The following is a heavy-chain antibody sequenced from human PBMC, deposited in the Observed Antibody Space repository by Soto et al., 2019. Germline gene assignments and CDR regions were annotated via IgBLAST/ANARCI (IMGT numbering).Heavy chain of an antibody. CDR1: GFTFSSYG. CDR2: ISYDGSNK. CDR3: AKEMVRGVIKRGHHFDY. D-gene: IGHD3-10*01. J-gene: IGHJ4*02. Sequence: GGSLRLSCAASGFTFSSYGMHWVRQAPGKGLEWVAVISYDGSNKYYADSVKGRFTISRDNSKNTLYLQMNSLRAEDTAVYYCAKEMVRGVIKRGHHFDYWGQGT. V-gene: IGHV3-30*18.